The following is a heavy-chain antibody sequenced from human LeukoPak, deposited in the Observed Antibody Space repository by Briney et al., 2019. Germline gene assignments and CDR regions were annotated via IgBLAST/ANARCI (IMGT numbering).Heavy chain of an antibody. CDR2: IYNSVRT. D-gene: IGHD3-10*01. CDR3: ARGFGDWGLSWFDP. Sequence: SETLSLTCIVSGGSVSSGSYYWSWIRQPPGKGLEWIGYIYNSVRTNYNPSLKSRVTVSVDTSKNQFSLKLTSVTAADAAVYYCARGFGDWGLSWFDPWGQGTLVTVSS. CDR1: GGSVSSGSYY. V-gene: IGHV4-61*01. J-gene: IGHJ5*02.